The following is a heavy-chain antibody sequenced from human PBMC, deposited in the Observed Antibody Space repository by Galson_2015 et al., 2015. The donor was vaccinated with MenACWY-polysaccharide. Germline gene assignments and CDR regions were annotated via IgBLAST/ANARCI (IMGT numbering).Heavy chain of an antibody. CDR1: GFTFSDYY. CDR3: ARDTGGSDY. CDR2: ISSSGSTV. D-gene: IGHD3-16*01. J-gene: IGHJ4*02. Sequence: SLRLSCAASGFTFSDYYMTWIRQAPGKGLDWVSYISSSGSTVDYADSVKGRLTISRDNAKNSLYLQMNSLRAEDTAIYYCARDTGGSDYWGQGTLVTVSS. V-gene: IGHV3-11*04.